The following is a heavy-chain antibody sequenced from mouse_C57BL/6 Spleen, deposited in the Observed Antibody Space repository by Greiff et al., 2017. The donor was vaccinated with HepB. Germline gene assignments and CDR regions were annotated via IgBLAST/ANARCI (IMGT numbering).Heavy chain of an antibody. CDR1: GFSLTSYA. V-gene: IGHV2-9-1*01. Sequence: VMLVESGPGLVAPSQRLSITCTVSGFSLTSYAISWVRQPPGKGLEWLGVIWTGGGTNYNSALKSRLSISKDNSKSQVFLKINSLPTDDTARYYGARKTLDYYGSSSYYFDYWGQGTTLTVSS. D-gene: IGHD1-1*01. CDR3: ARKTLDYYGSSSYYFDY. CDR2: IWTGGGT. J-gene: IGHJ2*01.